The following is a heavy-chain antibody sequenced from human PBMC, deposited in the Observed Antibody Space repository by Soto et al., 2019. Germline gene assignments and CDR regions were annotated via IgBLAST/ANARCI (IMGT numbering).Heavy chain of an antibody. V-gene: IGHV1-69*12. J-gene: IGHJ5*02. D-gene: IGHD3-9*01. CDR1: GGTFSSYA. CDR2: IIPIFGTA. Sequence: QVQLVQSGAEVKKPGSSVKVSCKASGGTFSSYAISWVRQAPGQGLEWMGGIIPIFGTANYAQKFQGRVTGTADESTSTAYMDLSSLRSEDTAVYYCARGKGGLRYFDWLLSNWFDPWGQGTLVTVSS. CDR3: ARGKGGLRYFDWLLSNWFDP.